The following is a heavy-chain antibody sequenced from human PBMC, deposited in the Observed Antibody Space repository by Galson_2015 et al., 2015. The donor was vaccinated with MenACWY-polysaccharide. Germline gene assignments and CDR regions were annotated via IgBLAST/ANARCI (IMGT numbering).Heavy chain of an antibody. CDR2: IGTAGET. J-gene: IGHJ4*02. Sequence: SLRLSCAASGFTFSSCDMHWVRQATGKGLEWVSAIGTAGETYYPGSVKGRFTISRENDKNSFYLQMNSLRVGDTAVYYCARGKYYYDTSGYLDYWGQGILVTVSS. V-gene: IGHV3-13*01. D-gene: IGHD3-22*01. CDR3: ARGKYYYDTSGYLDY. CDR1: GFTFSSCD.